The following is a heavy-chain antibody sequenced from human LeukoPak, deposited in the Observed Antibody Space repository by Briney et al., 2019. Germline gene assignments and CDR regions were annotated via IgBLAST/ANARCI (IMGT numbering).Heavy chain of an antibody. D-gene: IGHD6-19*01. Sequence: GGSLRLSCAASGFTFSSYWMSWVRQAPGKGLEWVANIKQDGSEKYYVDSVKGRFTISRDNAKNSLYLQMNSLRAEDMALYYCAKDRFAAVAPNAFDIWGQGTMVTVSS. CDR3: AKDRFAAVAPNAFDI. V-gene: IGHV3-7*03. CDR1: GFTFSSYW. J-gene: IGHJ3*02. CDR2: IKQDGSEK.